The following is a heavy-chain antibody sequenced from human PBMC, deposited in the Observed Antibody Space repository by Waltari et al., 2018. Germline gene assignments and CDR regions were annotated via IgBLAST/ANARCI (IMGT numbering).Heavy chain of an antibody. V-gene: IGHV4-34*01. Sequence: QVQLQQWGAGLLKPSETLSLTCAVYGGSFSGYYWSWIRQPPGKGLEWIGEINHSGSTNYNPSLKSRVTISVDTSKNQFSLKLSSLRSEDTAVYYCATEGVAAAGTFFDYWGQGTLVTVSS. CDR2: INHSGST. J-gene: IGHJ4*02. CDR3: ATEGVAAAGTFFDY. CDR1: GGSFSGYY. D-gene: IGHD6-13*01.